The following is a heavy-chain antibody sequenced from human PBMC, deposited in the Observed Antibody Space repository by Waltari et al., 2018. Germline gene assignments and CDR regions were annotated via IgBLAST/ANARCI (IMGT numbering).Heavy chain of an antibody. Sequence: QVQLVQSGAEVKKPGSSVKVSCKASGRTFSRYAISWVRQAPGQGLEWMGGIVTIFGTGNYEQKFQGRVTITTDEATSTAYMELSSLRSEDTAVYYCARDPHCSGGSCYRGYFDYWGQGTLVTVSS. CDR2: IVTIFGTG. V-gene: IGHV1-69*05. J-gene: IGHJ4*02. D-gene: IGHD2-15*01. CDR3: ARDPHCSGGSCYRGYFDY. CDR1: GRTFSRYA.